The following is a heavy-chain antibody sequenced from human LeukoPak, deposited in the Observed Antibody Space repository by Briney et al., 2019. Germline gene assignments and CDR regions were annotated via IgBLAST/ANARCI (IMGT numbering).Heavy chain of an antibody. CDR2: ISWDGGST. Sequence: GGSLRLSCAASGFTFDDYAMHWVRQAPGKGLEWVSLISWDGGSTYYADSVKGRFTISRDNSKNSLYLQMNSLRAEDTALYYCAKSPSTMTEYYYYGMDVWGQGTTVTVSS. CDR1: GFTFDDYA. J-gene: IGHJ6*02. V-gene: IGHV3-43D*03. CDR3: AKSPSTMTEYYYYGMDV. D-gene: IGHD3-22*01.